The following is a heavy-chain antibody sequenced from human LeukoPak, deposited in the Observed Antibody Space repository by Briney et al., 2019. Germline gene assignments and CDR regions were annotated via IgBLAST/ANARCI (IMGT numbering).Heavy chain of an antibody. D-gene: IGHD3-22*01. V-gene: IGHV3-48*03. Sequence: GGSLRPSCVASGFTFSSYEMNWVRQAPGKGLEWVSYIGKSGITIYYADSVKGRFIISTDNAKSSLYLQMNSLRAEDTAVYYCARVNYYDGSGARRSYYFDFWGQGTLVTVSS. CDR1: GFTFSSYE. CDR2: IGKSGITI. J-gene: IGHJ4*02. CDR3: ARVNYYDGSGARRSYYFDF.